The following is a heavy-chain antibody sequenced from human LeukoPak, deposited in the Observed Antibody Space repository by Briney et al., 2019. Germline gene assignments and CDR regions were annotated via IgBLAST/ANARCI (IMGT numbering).Heavy chain of an antibody. Sequence: AGGSLRLSCAASGFTFSDYYMSWIRQAPGKGLEWVSYISRGGSTTYYADSVKGRFTISRDNAKNSLYLQMNSLRAEDTAVYYCVRGVSISSSWYNDIWGQGTMVTVSS. D-gene: IGHD6-13*01. J-gene: IGHJ3*02. CDR3: VRGVSISSSWYNDI. CDR2: ISRGGSTT. CDR1: GFTFSDYY. V-gene: IGHV3-11*01.